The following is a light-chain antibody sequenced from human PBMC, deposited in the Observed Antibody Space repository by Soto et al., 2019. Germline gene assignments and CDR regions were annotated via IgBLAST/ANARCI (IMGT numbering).Light chain of an antibody. J-gene: IGKJ1*01. CDR2: RTS. V-gene: IGKV3-15*01. CDR1: QNVDGD. CDR3: QEYNVRSS. Sequence: EGVTTQSPATLSVSPGERATLSCRASQNVDGDLAWYQQKPGQAPRLLIYRTSTRANGTPVRFSGSGSGTEFTLTISRLQSEDFAVYDCQEYNVRSSFGQGTNVEIK.